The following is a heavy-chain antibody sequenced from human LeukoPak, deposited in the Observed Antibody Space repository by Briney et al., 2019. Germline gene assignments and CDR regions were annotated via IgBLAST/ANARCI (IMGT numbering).Heavy chain of an antibody. V-gene: IGHV3-74*01. CDR3: VRDLGGRSGY. CDR1: GFTFSSYW. J-gene: IGHJ4*02. D-gene: IGHD1-26*01. CDR2: TNEDASTT. Sequence: GGSLRLSCAASGFTFSSYWMHWVRQAPGKGLVWVSRTNEDASTTNYADSVKGRFTISRDNAKNTLYLQMNSLRAEDTAVYYCVRDLGGRSGYWGQGTLVTVSS.